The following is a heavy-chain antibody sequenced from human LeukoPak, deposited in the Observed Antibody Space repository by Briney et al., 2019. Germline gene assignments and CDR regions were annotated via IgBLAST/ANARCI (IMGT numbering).Heavy chain of an antibody. CDR3: ARAGGYCGRISCPYYFDY. CDR2: MSAYNGNT. D-gene: IGHD2-15*01. Sequence: ASVKVSCKASGYTFISYGITWVRQAPGQGLEWLGWMSAYNGNTNYAQKFQGRVTMTTDTSTSTAYMELRSLRSEDTAVYYCARAGGYCGRISCPYYFDYWGQGSLVAVSS. CDR1: GYTFISYG. J-gene: IGHJ4*02. V-gene: IGHV1-18*01.